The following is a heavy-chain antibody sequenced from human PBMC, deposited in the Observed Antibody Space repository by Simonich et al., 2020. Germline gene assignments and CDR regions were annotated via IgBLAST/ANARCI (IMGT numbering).Heavy chain of an antibody. D-gene: IGHD3-22*01. CDR3: AKDLGERITMIVVVIDAFDI. V-gene: IGHV3-23*01. CDR2: SSGSGGST. Sequence: GGGLVQPGGSLRLSCAASGFTFSSYAMSWVRQAPGKGLEWVSASSGSGGSTYYADSVKGRFSISRDNSKNTLYLQMHSLRAEDTAVYYCAKDLGERITMIVVVIDAFDIWGQGTMVTVSS. J-gene: IGHJ3*02. CDR1: GFTFSSYA.